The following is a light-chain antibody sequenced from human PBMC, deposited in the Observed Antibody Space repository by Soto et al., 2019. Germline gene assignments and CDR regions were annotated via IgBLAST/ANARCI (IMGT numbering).Light chain of an antibody. Sequence: QSVLTQPPSASGSPGQSVTISCTGTSSDVGGYDYVSWYQQHPGKAPKLMIYAVSQRPSGVPDRFSGSKSGNTASLTVSGLQAEDEADYYCSSYAGSDNFVFGGGTKLTVL. CDR3: SSYAGSDNFV. V-gene: IGLV2-8*01. J-gene: IGLJ2*01. CDR1: SSDVGGYDY. CDR2: AVS.